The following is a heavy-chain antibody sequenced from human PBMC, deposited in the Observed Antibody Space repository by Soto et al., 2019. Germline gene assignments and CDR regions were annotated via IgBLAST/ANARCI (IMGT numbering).Heavy chain of an antibody. J-gene: IGHJ6*03. Sequence: ASVKVSCKASGGTFSSYTISWVRQAPGQGLEWMGRIIPILGIANYAQKFQGRVTITADKSTSTAYMELSSLRSEDTAVYYCASTNCSSTSCYGFTAMPEREYYYYYYMDVWGKGTTVTVSS. CDR2: IIPILGIA. D-gene: IGHD2-2*01. CDR1: GGTFSSYT. CDR3: ASTNCSSTSCYGFTAMPEREYYYYYYMDV. V-gene: IGHV1-69*02.